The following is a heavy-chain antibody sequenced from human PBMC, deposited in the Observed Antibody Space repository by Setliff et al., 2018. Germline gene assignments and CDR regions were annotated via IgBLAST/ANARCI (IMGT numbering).Heavy chain of an antibody. D-gene: IGHD6-13*01. Sequence: ASVKVSCKASGYTFTNYAMNWVRQASGQGLEWMGWINTNTEKPTYAQGFTGRYVFSLDPSVSTAYLQISSLKAEDTALYYCATGSLVAAGTGHWGQGTLVTVSS. CDR1: GYTFTNYA. J-gene: IGHJ4*02. V-gene: IGHV7-4-1*02. CDR3: ATGSLVAAGTGH. CDR2: INTNTEKP.